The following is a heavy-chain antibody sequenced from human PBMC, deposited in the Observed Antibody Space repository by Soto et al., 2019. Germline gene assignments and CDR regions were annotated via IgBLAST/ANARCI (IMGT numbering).Heavy chain of an antibody. CDR3: AGQRSPEGWFDP. J-gene: IGHJ5*02. CDR1: AISFNTYG. Sequence: GGSLRLSCAASAISFNTYGVTWVRQAPGKGLEWVSTVTVTGGSTYYADSVKGRFTISRDRSNYTVSLLPNSLRVEDTAIYYCAGQRSPEGWFDPWGQGTLVTVS. V-gene: IGHV3-23*01. D-gene: IGHD3-10*01. CDR2: VTVTGGST.